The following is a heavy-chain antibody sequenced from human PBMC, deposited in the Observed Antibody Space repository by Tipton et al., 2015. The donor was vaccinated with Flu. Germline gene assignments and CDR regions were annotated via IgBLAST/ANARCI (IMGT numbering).Heavy chain of an antibody. J-gene: IGHJ4*02. Sequence: QVQLVQSGAEAKKPGASVRISCTASGYTFTNYNMHWVRQAPGQGPEWMGIIYPSGGGTTYAQRFQGRVTLTRDKSTSTVYMELSSLRSADTAFYYCARDRGFGAYTFDYWGQGTLVTVAS. V-gene: IGHV1-46*01. CDR1: GYTFTNYN. CDR3: ARDRGFGAYTFDY. CDR2: IYPSGGGT. D-gene: IGHD3-10*01.